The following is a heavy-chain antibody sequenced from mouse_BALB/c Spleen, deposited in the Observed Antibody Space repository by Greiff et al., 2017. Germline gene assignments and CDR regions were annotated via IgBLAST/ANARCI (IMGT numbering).Heavy chain of an antibody. Sequence: VQLQQSGAELAKPGASVKMSCKASGYTFTSYWMHWVKQRPGQGLEWIGYINPSTGYTEYNQKFKDKATLTADKSSSTAYMQLSSLTSEDSAVYYCARLGRDYFDYWGQGTTLTVSS. J-gene: IGHJ2*01. CDR2: INPSTGYT. CDR3: ARLGRDYFDY. CDR1: GYTFTSYW. D-gene: IGHD4-1*01. V-gene: IGHV1-7*01.